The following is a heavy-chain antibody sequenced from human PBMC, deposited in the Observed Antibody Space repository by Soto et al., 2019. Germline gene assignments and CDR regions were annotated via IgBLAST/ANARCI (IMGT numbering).Heavy chain of an antibody. V-gene: IGHV1-24*01. CDR2: FDPEDGET. Sequence: QVQLVQSGAEVKKPGASVKVSCKVSGYTLTELSMHWVRQAPGQGLEWMGGFDPEDGETIYAQKFQGRVTMTEATSTDTAYMELSSVRSEDPAMYDCATAVSPYGGNIDYWGQGTLVTVCS. J-gene: IGHJ4*02. CDR1: GYTLTELS. D-gene: IGHD4-17*01. CDR3: ATAVSPYGGNIDY.